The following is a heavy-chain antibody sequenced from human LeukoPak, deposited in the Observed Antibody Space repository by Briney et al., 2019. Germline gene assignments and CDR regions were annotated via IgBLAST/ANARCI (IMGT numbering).Heavy chain of an antibody. CDR2: INHSGST. CDR1: GGSFSGYY. D-gene: IGHD3-22*01. V-gene: IGHV4-34*01. J-gene: IGHJ4*02. CDR3: ASGYYDSSGYYYVPPLGY. Sequence: SETLSLTCAVYGGSFSGYYWSWIRQPPGKGLEWIGEINHSGSTNYNPSLKNRVTISVDTSKNQFSLKLSSVTAADTAVYYCASGYYDSSGYYYVPPLGYWGQGTLVTVSS.